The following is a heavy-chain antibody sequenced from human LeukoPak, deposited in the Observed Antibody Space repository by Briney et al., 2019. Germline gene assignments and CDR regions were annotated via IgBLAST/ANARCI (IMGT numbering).Heavy chain of an antibody. Sequence: PGGSLRLSCAASGFAFSIYTMNWVRQAPGKGLEWVSYISSSSTTIHYADSVKGRFTISRDNAKNSLYLQMNSLRAEDTALHHCARAPGRSSGYWGQGTLVTVSS. V-gene: IGHV3-48*01. D-gene: IGHD1-26*01. CDR3: ARAPGRSSGY. J-gene: IGHJ4*02. CDR1: GFAFSIYT. CDR2: ISSSSTTI.